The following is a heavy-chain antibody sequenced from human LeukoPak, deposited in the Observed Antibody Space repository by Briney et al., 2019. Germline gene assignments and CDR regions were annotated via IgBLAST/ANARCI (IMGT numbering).Heavy chain of an antibody. CDR1: GYTFTSYY. D-gene: IGHD3-10*01. V-gene: IGHV7-4-1*02. CDR3: ARGNVLLWFGESYYYYYMDV. J-gene: IGHJ6*03. CDR2: INTNTGNP. Sequence: AAVKVSCKASGYTFTSYYMHWVRQAPGQGLEWMGWINTNTGNPTYAQGFTGRFVFSLDTSVSTAYLQISSLKAEDTAVYYCARGNVLLWFGESYYYYYMDVWGKGTTVTVSS.